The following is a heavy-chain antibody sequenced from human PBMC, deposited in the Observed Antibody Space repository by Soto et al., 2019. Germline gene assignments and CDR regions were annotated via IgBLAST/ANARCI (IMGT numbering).Heavy chain of an antibody. CDR3: ARGPPLDDISGYDSYYFDY. J-gene: IGHJ4*02. CDR1: GGSFSGYY. V-gene: IGHV4-34*01. Sequence: PSETLSLTCAVYGGSFSGYYWSWIRQHPGKGLEWIGEINHSGSTNYNPSLKSRVTISVDTSKNQFSLKLSSVTAADTAVYYCARGPPLDDISGYDSYYFDYWGQGTLVTVSS. D-gene: IGHD5-12*01. CDR2: INHSGST.